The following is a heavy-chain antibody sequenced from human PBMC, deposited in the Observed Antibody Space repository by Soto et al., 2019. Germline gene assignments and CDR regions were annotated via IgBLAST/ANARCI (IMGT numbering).Heavy chain of an antibody. V-gene: IGHV3-33*01. J-gene: IGHJ5*02. Sequence: QVQLVESGGGVVQPGRSLRLSCAASGFTFSSYGMHWVRQAPGKGLEWVAVIWYDGSNKYYADSVKGRFTISRDNSKNTLYLQMNSLGAEDTAVYYCARGLHTWNNWFDPWGQGTLVTFSS. CDR1: GFTFSSYG. CDR3: ARGLHTWNNWFDP. D-gene: IGHD1-1*01. CDR2: IWYDGSNK.